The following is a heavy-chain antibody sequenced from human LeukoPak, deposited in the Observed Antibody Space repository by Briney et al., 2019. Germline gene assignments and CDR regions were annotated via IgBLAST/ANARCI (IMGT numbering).Heavy chain of an antibody. D-gene: IGHD5-18*01. CDR3: ARDHSYGSEDFDY. J-gene: IGHJ4*02. CDR2: INHSGST. Sequence: YWIGWVRQLPGRGLEWIGEINHSGSTNYNPSLKSRVTISVDTSKNQFSLKLSSVTAADTAVYYCARDHSYGSEDFDYWGQGTLVTVSS. V-gene: IGHV4-34*01. CDR1: Y.